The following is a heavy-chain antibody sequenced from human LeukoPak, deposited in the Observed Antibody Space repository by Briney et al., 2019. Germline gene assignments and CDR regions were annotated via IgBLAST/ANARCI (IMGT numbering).Heavy chain of an antibody. Sequence: GGSLRLSCAASGFTFSSYWMSWVRQAPGKGLEWVANIKQDGSEKYYVDSVKGRFTISRDNAKNSLYLQMNSLRAEDTAVYYCAREEAYYYYGMDVWGQGTTVTVSS. V-gene: IGHV3-7*01. CDR1: GFTFSSYW. CDR2: IKQDGSEK. J-gene: IGHJ6*02. CDR3: AREEAYYYYGMDV.